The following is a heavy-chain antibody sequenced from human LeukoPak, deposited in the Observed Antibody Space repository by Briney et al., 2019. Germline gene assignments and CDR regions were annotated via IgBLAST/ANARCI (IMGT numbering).Heavy chain of an antibody. V-gene: IGHV3-15*01. CDR3: STVSPYYGSGTTSPDS. J-gene: IGHJ4*02. D-gene: IGHD3-10*01. Sequence: PGGSLRLSCAASGFPFSNAWMSWVRQAPGKGLERGGRIKSKTDGGKTDYAAPVEGRFSISRDDSENTLYLQMNGLNTEDTAVYYCSTVSPYYGSGTTSPDSWGQGTLVVVSS. CDR2: IKSKTDGGKT. CDR1: GFPFSNAW.